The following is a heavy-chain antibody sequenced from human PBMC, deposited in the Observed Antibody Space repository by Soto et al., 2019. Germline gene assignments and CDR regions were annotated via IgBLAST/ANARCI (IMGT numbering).Heavy chain of an antibody. CDR3: ARSVGSGGVIGSFEY. CDR1: GGTFNTYA. V-gene: IGHV1-69*19. J-gene: IGHJ4*02. D-gene: IGHD3-16*02. CDR2: IFPMFDVP. Sequence: QVQLVQSGPEMKKPGSAVKVSCKASGGTFNTYAMNWVRQVPGQGLEWMGGIFPMFDVPMYAQKFQGRVTITLSESYTTAYMDLTSLCFDHTAVYYCARSVGSGGVIGSFEYWGQGTLGSV.